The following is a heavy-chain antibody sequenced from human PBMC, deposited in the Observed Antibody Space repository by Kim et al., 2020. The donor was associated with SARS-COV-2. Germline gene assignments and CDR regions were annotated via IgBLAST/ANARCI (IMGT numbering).Heavy chain of an antibody. J-gene: IGHJ6*02. CDR3: ARDRAGGRSSLRYFDWSLPPQYYYGMDV. V-gene: IGHV6-1*01. Sequence: SQTLSLTCAISGDSVSSNSAAWNWIRQSPSRGLEWLGRTYYRSKWYNDYAVSVKSRITINPDTSKNQFSLQLNSVTPEDTAVYYCARDRAGGRSSLRYFDWSLPPQYYYGMDVWGQGTTVTVSS. CDR2: TYYRSKWYN. D-gene: IGHD3-9*01. CDR1: GDSVSSNSAA.